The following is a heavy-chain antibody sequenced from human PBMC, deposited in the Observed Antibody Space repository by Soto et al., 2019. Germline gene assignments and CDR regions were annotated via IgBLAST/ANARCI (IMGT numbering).Heavy chain of an antibody. V-gene: IGHV3-48*03. CDR3: ARSWGVYCSSTSCYSPWFDP. CDR1: GFTFSSYE. J-gene: IGHJ5*02. CDR2: ISSSGSTI. D-gene: IGHD2-2*02. Sequence: GGSLRLSCAASGFTFSSYEMNWVRQAPGKGLEWVSSISSSGSTIYYADSVKGRFTISRDNAKNSLYLQMNSLRAEDTAVYYCARSWGVYCSSTSCYSPWFDPWGQGTLVTVSS.